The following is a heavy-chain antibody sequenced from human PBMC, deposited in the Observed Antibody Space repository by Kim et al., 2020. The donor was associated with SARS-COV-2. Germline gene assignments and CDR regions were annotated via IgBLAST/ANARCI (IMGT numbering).Heavy chain of an antibody. CDR1: GYTLTELC. Sequence: ASVKVSCKVSGYTLTELCMHWVRQAPGKGLEWMGGFDPEDGETIYAQKFQGRVTMTEDTSTDTAYMELSSLRSEDTAVYYCATAPPYDYDSSGYYPNWFDPWGQGTLVTVSS. J-gene: IGHJ5*02. CDR2: FDPEDGET. CDR3: ATAPPYDYDSSGYYPNWFDP. V-gene: IGHV1-24*01. D-gene: IGHD3-22*01.